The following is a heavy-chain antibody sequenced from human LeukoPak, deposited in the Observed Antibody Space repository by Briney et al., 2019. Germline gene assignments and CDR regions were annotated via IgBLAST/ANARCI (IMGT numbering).Heavy chain of an antibody. D-gene: IGHD5-18*01. J-gene: IGHJ4*02. V-gene: IGHV1-18*04. CDR3: ARAPRGYSYGYLDF. Sequence: GASVKVSRKASGYTFTSYGISWVRQAPGQGPEWMGWISGYNGNTNYAQKVQGRVNMTTDTSTSTAYMELRSLRSDDTAVYYCARAPRGYSYGYLDFWGQGSLVTVSS. CDR2: ISGYNGNT. CDR1: GYTFTSYG.